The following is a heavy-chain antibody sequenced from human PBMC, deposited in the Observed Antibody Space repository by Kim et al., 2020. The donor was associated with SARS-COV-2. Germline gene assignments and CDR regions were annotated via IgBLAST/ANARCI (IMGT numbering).Heavy chain of an antibody. CDR1: GFTFSSYW. CDR3: ARDARYWTSTSCPTEAWFDP. D-gene: IGHD2-2*01. Sequence: GGSLRLSCAASGFTFSSYWMSWVRQAPGKGLEWVANIKEDGSERYYVGSVEGRFTISRDNAKNSLYLQMNSLRAEDTAVYYCARDARYWTSTSCPTEAWFDPWGQGTLVTVSS. J-gene: IGHJ5*02. CDR2: IKEDGSER. V-gene: IGHV3-7*03.